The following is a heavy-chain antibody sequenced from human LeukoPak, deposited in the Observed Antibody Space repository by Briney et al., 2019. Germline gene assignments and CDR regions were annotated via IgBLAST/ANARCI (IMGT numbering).Heavy chain of an antibody. CDR2: VHSCGST. CDR1: GGPISSGNYY. CDR3: ARSKGDYGSGSLGY. Sequence: SETLSLTCTVSGGPISSGNYYWNWIRQPAGKGLEWIGRVHSCGSTNHNPSLKSRVTISRDTSKNQFSVIVSSVSAADTAIYFCARSKGDYGSGSLGYWGQGILVTVSS. J-gene: IGHJ4*02. V-gene: IGHV4-61*02. D-gene: IGHD3-10*01.